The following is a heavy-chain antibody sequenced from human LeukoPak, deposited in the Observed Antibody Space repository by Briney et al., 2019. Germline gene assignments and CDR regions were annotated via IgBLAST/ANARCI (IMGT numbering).Heavy chain of an antibody. CDR3: ARDSRGARQYYFDY. CDR1: GFTFSSYG. V-gene: IGHV3-7*01. CDR2: INQDGSEK. J-gene: IGHJ4*02. Sequence: GGSLRLSCAASGFTFSSYGMHWVRQAPGKGLEWVANINQDGSEKYFVDSVKGRFTISRDNAKNSLYLQMNSLRVEDTAVYYCARDSRGARQYYFDYWGQGTLVTVSS.